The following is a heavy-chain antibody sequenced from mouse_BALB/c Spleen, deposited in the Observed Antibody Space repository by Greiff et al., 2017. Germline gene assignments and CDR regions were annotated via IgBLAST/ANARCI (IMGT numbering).Heavy chain of an antibody. CDR1: GFTFSSYT. V-gene: IGHV5-9*03. CDR2: ISSGGGNT. Sequence: DVHLVESGGGLVKPGGSLKLSCAASGFTFSSYTMSWVRQTPEKRLEWVATISSGGGNTYYPDSVKGRFTISRDNAKNNLYLQMSSLRSEDTALYYCARGGYYGGAWFAYWGQGTLVTVSA. J-gene: IGHJ3*01. D-gene: IGHD1-1*01. CDR3: ARGGYYGGAWFAY.